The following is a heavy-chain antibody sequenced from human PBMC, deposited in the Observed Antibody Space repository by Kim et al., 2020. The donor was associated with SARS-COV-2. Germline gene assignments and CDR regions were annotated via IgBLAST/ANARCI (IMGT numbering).Heavy chain of an antibody. Sequence: GGSLRLSCEASGFTFFDYSMDWVRQAPGKGLEWVSSISTSSTFVSYADSVKGRLIVSRDNGNNLLFLHMTSLRAEDTAVYYCVRETRDGMDVWGHGTAVT. V-gene: IGHV3-21*06. CDR3: VRETRDGMDV. CDR1: GFTFFDYS. D-gene: IGHD2-2*01. CDR2: ISTSSTFV. J-gene: IGHJ6*02.